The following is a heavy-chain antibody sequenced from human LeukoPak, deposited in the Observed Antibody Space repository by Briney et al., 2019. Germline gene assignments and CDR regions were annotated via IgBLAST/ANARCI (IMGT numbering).Heavy chain of an antibody. CDR3: ARALRCSGGSCSPDY. CDR1: GFTFSSYS. V-gene: IGHV3-21*01. J-gene: IGHJ4*02. D-gene: IGHD2-15*01. CDR2: ISSSSSYI. Sequence: GGSLRLSCAASGFTFSSYSMNWVRQAPGKGLEWVSSISSSSSYIYYADSVKGRFTISRDNAKNSLYLQMNSLRAEDTAVYYCARALRCSGGSCSPDYWGQGTLVTVSS.